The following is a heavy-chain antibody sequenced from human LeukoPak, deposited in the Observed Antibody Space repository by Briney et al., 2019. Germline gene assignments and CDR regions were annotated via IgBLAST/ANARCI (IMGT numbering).Heavy chain of an antibody. CDR3: ARDPAGYSSKGDY. CDR1: GGTFSSYA. CDR2: IIPILGIA. J-gene: IGHJ4*02. D-gene: IGHD6-13*01. Sequence: SVKVSCKASGGTFSSYAISWVRQAPGQGLEWMGRIIPILGIANYAQKFQGRVTITADKSTSTAYMELSSLRSEDTAVYYCARDPAGYSSKGDYWGQGTLVTVSS. V-gene: IGHV1-69*04.